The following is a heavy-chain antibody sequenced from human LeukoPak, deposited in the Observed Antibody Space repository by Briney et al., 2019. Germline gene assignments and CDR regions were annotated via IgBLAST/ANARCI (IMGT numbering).Heavy chain of an antibody. CDR1: GFTFTSSA. Sequence: VASVKVSCKVSGFTFTSSAMQWVRQARGQSLEWIGWIVVGSGNTNYAQKFQERVTITRDMSTSTAYMELSSLRSEDTAVYCCAAESLAVAGTGNYWGQGTLVTVSS. D-gene: IGHD6-19*01. J-gene: IGHJ4*02. V-gene: IGHV1-58*02. CDR3: AAESLAVAGTGNY. CDR2: IVVGSGNT.